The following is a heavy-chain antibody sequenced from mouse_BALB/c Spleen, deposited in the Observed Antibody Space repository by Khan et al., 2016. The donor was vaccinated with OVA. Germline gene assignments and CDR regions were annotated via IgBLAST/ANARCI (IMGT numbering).Heavy chain of an antibody. CDR3: ANHEGYYVTGQGDY. CDR2: ISSGGTFT. J-gene: IGHJ4*01. CDR1: GFSFSRYS. Sequence: EVQLQESGGGLVKPGGSLKLSCAASGFSFSRYSMSWVRQTPEKRLEWVATISSGGTFTYYSDSVKGRFTISRDNANNTLFLQMSSLRSEDTAIYYCANHEGYYVTGQGDYWGQGTSVTVS. D-gene: IGHD2-1*01. V-gene: IGHV5-9-3*01.